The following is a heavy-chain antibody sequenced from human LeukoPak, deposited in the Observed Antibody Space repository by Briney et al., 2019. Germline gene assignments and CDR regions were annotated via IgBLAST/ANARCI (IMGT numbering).Heavy chain of an antibody. CDR1: GFIYRDFT. J-gene: IGHJ1*01. CDR2: ISSSSSNI. Sequence: GGSLRLSCEASGFIYRDFTMAWVRQAPGKGLEWVSSISSSSSNILYADSVKGRFIISRDNAKNSVLLQLNSLRVEDAAMYYCVRDAYCGGDCYPPSGTEYCQHWGQGTLVAVSS. D-gene: IGHD2-21*02. CDR3: VRDAYCGGDCYPPSGTEYCQH. V-gene: IGHV3-21*06.